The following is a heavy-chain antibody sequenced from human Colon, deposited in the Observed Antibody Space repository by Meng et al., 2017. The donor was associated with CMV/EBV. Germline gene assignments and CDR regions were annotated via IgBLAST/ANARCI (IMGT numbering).Heavy chain of an antibody. J-gene: IGHJ2*01. CDR3: TRDIVL. CDR2: IKPSGGSI. D-gene: IGHD2-15*01. Sequence: QVHLVQSGAEVKKPGASVKVSCKASGFTFSTQYIHWVRQAPGQGLEWLGIIKPSGGSIGYAQKFQGRVTMTRDTSTSTVYMELSSLRSEDTAMYYCTRDIVLWGRGTLVTVSS. CDR1: GFTFSTQY. V-gene: IGHV1-46*01.